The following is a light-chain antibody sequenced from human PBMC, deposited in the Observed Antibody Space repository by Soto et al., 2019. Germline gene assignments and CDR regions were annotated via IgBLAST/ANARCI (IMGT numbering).Light chain of an antibody. CDR2: DVS. V-gene: IGLV2-14*01. CDR3: SSYTTSSTLVV. CDR1: SSDVGGYNY. Sequence: QSALTQPASVSGSPGQSITISCTGTSSDVGGYNYVSWYQQHPGEAPKLIIYDVSNRPSGVSNRFSGSKSGNTASLTISGLQAEDEADYYCSSYTTSSTLVVFGGGTKLTVL. J-gene: IGLJ2*01.